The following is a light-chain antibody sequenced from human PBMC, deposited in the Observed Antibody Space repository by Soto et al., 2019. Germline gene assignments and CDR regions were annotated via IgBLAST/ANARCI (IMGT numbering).Light chain of an antibody. J-gene: IGKJ1*01. CDR3: QQDDRDSWT. V-gene: IGKV1-5*03. CDR1: QSISSW. Sequence: DIQMTQSPSTLSASVGDRVIITCRASQSISSWLAWYQQKPGKAPNLLIYRASTLKSGIPSRFSGSGSGTEFTHTISRLQPDDFAAYYCQQDDRDSWTFGTGTKVEIK. CDR2: RAS.